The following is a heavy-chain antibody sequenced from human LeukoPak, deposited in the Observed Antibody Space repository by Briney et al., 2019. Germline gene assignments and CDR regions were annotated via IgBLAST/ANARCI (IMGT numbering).Heavy chain of an antibody. CDR3: ARDRYYGSGSYYNFYFFDY. CDR2: IWYDVSNK. J-gene: IGHJ4*02. V-gene: IGHV3-33*01. Sequence: GRSLRLSCAASGFTFSSYGMHWVRQAPGKGLEWVAVIWYDVSNKYYADSVKGRFTISRDNSKNTLYLQMNSLRAEDTAVYYCARDRYYGSGSYYNFYFFDYWGQGTLVTVSS. D-gene: IGHD3-10*01. CDR1: GFTFSSYG.